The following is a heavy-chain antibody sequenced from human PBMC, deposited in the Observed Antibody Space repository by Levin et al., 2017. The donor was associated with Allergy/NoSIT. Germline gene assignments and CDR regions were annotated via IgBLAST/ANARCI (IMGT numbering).Heavy chain of an antibody. J-gene: IGHJ6*02. CDR1: GFTFSSYA. CDR2: ISGSGGST. CDR3: ARGASASNIQWLVHYYYYGMDV. Sequence: GGSLRLSCAASGFTFSSYAMSWVRQAPGKGLEWVSAISGSGGSTYYADSVKGRFTISRDNAKNTLYLQMNSLRAEDTAVYYCARGASASNIQWLVHYYYYGMDVWGQGTTVTVSS. V-gene: IGHV3-23*01. D-gene: IGHD6-19*01.